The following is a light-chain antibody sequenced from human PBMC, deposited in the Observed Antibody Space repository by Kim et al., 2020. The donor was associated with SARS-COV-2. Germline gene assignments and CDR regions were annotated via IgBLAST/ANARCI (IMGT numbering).Light chain of an antibody. V-gene: IGKV1-33*01. J-gene: IGKJ4*01. CDR1: HDIRKY. Sequence: ASVGDRVTITCQASHDIRKYLNWYQQKPEKAPKLLIYDASNLETGVPSRFSGSGSGTDFTFTISSLRPEDIATYYCQQYIALPLTFGGGTKVDIK. CDR2: DAS. CDR3: QQYIALPLT.